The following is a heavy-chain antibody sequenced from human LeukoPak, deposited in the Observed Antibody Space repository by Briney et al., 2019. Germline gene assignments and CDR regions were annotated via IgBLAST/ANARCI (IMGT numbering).Heavy chain of an antibody. D-gene: IGHD5-24*01. V-gene: IGHV1-2*01. CDR2: ITPSGGT. J-gene: IGHJ4*02. CDR3: ARDRYGDGFAHFDY. CDR1: GYTFTSYA. Sequence: ASVTVSCKASGYTFTSYAMHWVRQAPGQGLEWMGWITPSGGTNYPQKFQGRVAITRDTSITTAYMDLSRLTSDDTVVYYCARDRYGDGFAHFDYWGQGVLVTVSS.